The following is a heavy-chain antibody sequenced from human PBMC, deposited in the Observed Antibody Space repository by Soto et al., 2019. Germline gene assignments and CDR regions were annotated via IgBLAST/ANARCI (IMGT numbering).Heavy chain of an antibody. V-gene: IGHV3-74*01. J-gene: IGHJ6*03. D-gene: IGHD6-13*01. CDR3: ARKRSIAAAVGYYYYYYMDV. CDR2: INSDGSST. Sequence: EVQLLESGGGLVQPGGSLRLSCAASGFTFSSYWMHWVRQAPGKGLVWVSRINSDGSSTSYADSVKGRFTISRDNAKNTLYLQMNSLRAEDTAVYYCARKRSIAAAVGYYYYYYMDVWGKGTTVTVSS. CDR1: GFTFSSYW.